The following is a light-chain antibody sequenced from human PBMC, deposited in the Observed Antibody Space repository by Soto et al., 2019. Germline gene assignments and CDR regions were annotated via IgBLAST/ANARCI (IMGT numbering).Light chain of an antibody. CDR2: GAS. V-gene: IGKV3-15*01. J-gene: IGKJ1*01. CDR1: QSVSSN. Sequence: EIVMTQSPATLSVSPGERATLSCSASQSVSSNLAWYQQKPGQAPRLLIYGASTRATGVPARFSGGGSGTEFTLTISSLQSEDFAVYYCQQYNNWPWTFGQGTKVDIK. CDR3: QQYNNWPWT.